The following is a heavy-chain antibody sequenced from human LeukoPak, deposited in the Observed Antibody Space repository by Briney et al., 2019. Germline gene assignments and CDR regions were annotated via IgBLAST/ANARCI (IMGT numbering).Heavy chain of an antibody. J-gene: IGHJ4*01. D-gene: IGHD2-8*02. CDR1: GFTMSNYW. CDR3: VRDGMGTAPYDL. V-gene: IGHV3-74*01. Sequence: GSLGLSCAGSGFTMSNYWMNWVRQAPGEGLVWVSHINPGDGSTTGYADSVKGRFTVSRDNAKNTLYLQMTSLKDGDTAVYYCVRDGMGTAPYDLWGQGTLVTVSS. CDR2: INPGDGSTT.